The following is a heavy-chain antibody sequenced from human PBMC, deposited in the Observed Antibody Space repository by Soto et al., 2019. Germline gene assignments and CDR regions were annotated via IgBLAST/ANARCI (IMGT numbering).Heavy chain of an antibody. CDR2: IDWDDDK. D-gene: IGHD1-26*01. Sequence: GSGPTLVNPTQTLTLTCTFSVFSLTTTEMCVSWIRQPPGKALEWLARIDWDDDKFYSRSLKTRLTISKDTSKNQVVLTMTNMDPVDTGTYYCARGLRISGDTNKFDYWGQGTLVTVS. CDR1: VFSLTTTEMC. CDR3: ARGLRISGDTNKFDY. V-gene: IGHV2-70*17. J-gene: IGHJ4*02.